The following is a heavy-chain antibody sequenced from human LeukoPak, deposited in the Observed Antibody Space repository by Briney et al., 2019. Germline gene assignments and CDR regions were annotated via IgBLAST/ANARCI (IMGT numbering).Heavy chain of an antibody. CDR2: IYYSGST. J-gene: IGHJ6*03. CDR1: GGSISSSSYY. D-gene: IGHD5-12*01. CDR3: ARRGYDYYYYYMDV. V-gene: IGHV4-39*01. Sequence: SETLSLTCTVSGGSISSSSYYWGWIRQPPGKGLEWIGSIYYSGSTYYNPSLKSRVTISVDTSKNQFSLKLSSVTAADTAVYYCARRGYDYYYYYMDVWGKGTTVTISS.